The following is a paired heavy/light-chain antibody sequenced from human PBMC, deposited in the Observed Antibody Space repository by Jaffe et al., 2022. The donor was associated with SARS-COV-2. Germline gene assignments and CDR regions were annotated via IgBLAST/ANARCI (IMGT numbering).Heavy chain of an antibody. CDR3: AKAQKGGTHIVVVTAYYYYGMDV. CDR1: GFTFDDYA. V-gene: IGHV3-43*02. CDR2: ISGDGGST. D-gene: IGHD2-21*02. J-gene: IGHJ6*02. Sequence: EVQLVESGGGVVQPGGSLRLSCAASGFTFDDYAMHWVRQAPGKGLEWVSLISGDGGSTYYADSVKGRFTISRDNSKNSLYLQMNSLRTEDTALYYCAKAQKGGTHIVVVTAYYYYGMDVWGQGTTVTVSS.
Light chain of an antibody. J-gene: IGKJ4*01. Sequence: AIRMTQSPSSFSASTGDRVTITCRASQGISSYLAWYQQKPGKAPKLLIYAASTLQSGVPSRFSGSGSGTDFTLTISCLQSEDFATYYCQQYYSYLFTFGGGTKVEIK. CDR1: QGISSY. CDR2: AAS. V-gene: IGKV1-8*01. CDR3: QQYYSYLFT.